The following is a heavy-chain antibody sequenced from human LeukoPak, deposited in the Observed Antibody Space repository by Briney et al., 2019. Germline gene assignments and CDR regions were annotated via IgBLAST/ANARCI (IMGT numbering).Heavy chain of an antibody. V-gene: IGHV4-59*01. CDR1: GGSISSYY. CDR2: IYNSGST. D-gene: IGHD3-16*01. J-gene: IGHJ6*02. CDR3: ARVRGDVPHFFYGVDV. Sequence: PSETLSLTCTVSGGSISSYYWSWIRQPPGKGLDWIGNIYNSGSTKYNPSLRSRVTISVDTSRKQFSLKLKSVTAADTGVYYYARVRGDVPHFFYGVDVWGQGTTVTVSS.